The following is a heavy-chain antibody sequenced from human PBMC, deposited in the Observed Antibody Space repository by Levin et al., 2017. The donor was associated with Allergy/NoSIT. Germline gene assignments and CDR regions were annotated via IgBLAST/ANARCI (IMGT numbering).Heavy chain of an antibody. D-gene: IGHD3-10*01. CDR1: GFTFSSYS. V-gene: IGHV3-48*02. CDR2: ISSSSSTI. Sequence: GGSLRLSCAASGFTFSSYSMNWVRQAPGKGLEWVSYISSSSSTIYYADSVKGRFTISRDNAKNSLYLQMNSLRDEDTAVYYCARDSSGGYARDDAFDIWGQGTMVTVSS. CDR3: ARDSSGGYARDDAFDI. J-gene: IGHJ3*02.